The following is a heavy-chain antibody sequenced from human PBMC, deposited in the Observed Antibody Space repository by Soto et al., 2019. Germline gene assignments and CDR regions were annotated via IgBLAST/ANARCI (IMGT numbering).Heavy chain of an antibody. CDR2: MKHDGSDK. D-gene: IGHD2-2*01. CDR1: GFTFSTYW. Sequence: EVQLVESGGGLVQPGGSLRLSCAASGFTFSTYWMSWVRQAPGKGLEWVANMKHDGSDKYYVDSVKGRFTISRDNTKNSLYQQMDSLRAEDSAVYYCARHRSGDTSCYRPLDVWGKGTTVTVSS. J-gene: IGHJ6*04. V-gene: IGHV3-7*01. CDR3: ARHRSGDTSCYRPLDV.